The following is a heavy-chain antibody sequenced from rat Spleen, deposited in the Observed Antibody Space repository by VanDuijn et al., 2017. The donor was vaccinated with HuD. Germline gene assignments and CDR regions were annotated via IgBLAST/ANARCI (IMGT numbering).Heavy chain of an antibody. V-gene: IGHV5-20*01. Sequence: EVQLVESGGGLVQPGRSMKLSCAASGFTFSNYDMAWVRQAPTKGLEWVASISYDGSSTYYRDSVKGRFTISRDNAKSTLYLQMDSLRSEDTATYYCTTEGNYPGAMDAWGQGASVTVSS. D-gene: IGHD1-4*01. CDR2: ISYDGSST. J-gene: IGHJ4*01. CDR1: GFTFSNYD. CDR3: TTEGNYPGAMDA.